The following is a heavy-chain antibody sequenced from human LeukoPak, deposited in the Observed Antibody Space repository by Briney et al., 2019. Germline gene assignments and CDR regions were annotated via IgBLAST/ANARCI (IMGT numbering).Heavy chain of an antibody. CDR3: AREGYYDFWSGTYRLGGMDV. Sequence: SQKLSLTGTGSGGSISSGDYYWSWIRQPPGKGLEWIGYIYYSGSTYYNPSLKSRVTISVDTSKNQFSLKLSSVTAADTAVYYCAREGYYDFWSGTYRLGGMDVWGQGTTVTVSS. J-gene: IGHJ6*02. CDR2: IYYSGST. CDR1: GGSISSGDYY. V-gene: IGHV4-30-4*01. D-gene: IGHD3-3*01.